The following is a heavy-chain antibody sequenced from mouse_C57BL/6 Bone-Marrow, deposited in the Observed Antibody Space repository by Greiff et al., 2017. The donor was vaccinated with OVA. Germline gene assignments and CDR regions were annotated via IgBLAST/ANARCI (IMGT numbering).Heavy chain of an antibody. Sequence: QVQLKQSGAELVRPGASVKLSCKASGYTFTDYYINWVKQRPGQGLEWIARIYPGSGNTYYNEKFKGKATLTAEKSSSTAYMQLSSLTSEDSAVYFCARSDSYGSKDYWGQGTTLTVSS. J-gene: IGHJ2*01. CDR2: IYPGSGNT. CDR1: GYTFTDYY. V-gene: IGHV1-76*01. D-gene: IGHD1-1*01. CDR3: ARSDSYGSKDY.